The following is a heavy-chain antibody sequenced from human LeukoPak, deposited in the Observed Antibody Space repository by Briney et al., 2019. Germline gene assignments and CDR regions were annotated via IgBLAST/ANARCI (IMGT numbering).Heavy chain of an antibody. V-gene: IGHV3-30*03. Sequence: PGGSLRLSCAASGFTFSSYGMHWVRQAPGKGLEWVAVISYDGSNKYYADSVKGRFTISRDNSKSTLYLQMNSLRSDDTAVYYCARGINPEYGSGSYGLDYWGQGTLVTVSS. J-gene: IGHJ4*02. CDR3: ARGINPEYGSGSYGLDY. CDR1: GFTFSSYG. D-gene: IGHD3-10*01. CDR2: ISYDGSNK.